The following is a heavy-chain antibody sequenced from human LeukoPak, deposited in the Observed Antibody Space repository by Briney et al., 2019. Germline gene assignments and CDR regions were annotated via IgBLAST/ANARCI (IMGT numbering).Heavy chain of an antibody. Sequence: PGGSLRLSCKGSGYTFTNYWINWVRQMPGKGLEWMGRIDPTDSYINYSPSFQGHVTMSTDKSISTAYLQWSSLKASDTAMYYCARLLVGGQDYFDSWGQGTLVTVSS. CDR1: GYTFTNYW. CDR2: IDPTDSYI. V-gene: IGHV5-10-1*01. CDR3: ARLLVGGQDYFDS. D-gene: IGHD2-15*01. J-gene: IGHJ4*02.